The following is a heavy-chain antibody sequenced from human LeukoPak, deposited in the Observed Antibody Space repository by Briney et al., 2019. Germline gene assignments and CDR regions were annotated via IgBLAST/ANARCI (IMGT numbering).Heavy chain of an antibody. CDR3: VRDRRRSSSSFDY. V-gene: IGHV3-7*05. J-gene: IGHJ4*02. D-gene: IGHD6-6*01. CDR1: GFTFSSYA. CDR2: IKHDGTEK. Sequence: PGGSLRLSCAASGFTFSSYAMSWVRQAPGKGLEWVANIKHDGTEKNYVDSVKGRFTISRDNTRNSLSLQMSSLRADDTAVYYCVRDRRRSSSSFDYWGQGTLVTVSS.